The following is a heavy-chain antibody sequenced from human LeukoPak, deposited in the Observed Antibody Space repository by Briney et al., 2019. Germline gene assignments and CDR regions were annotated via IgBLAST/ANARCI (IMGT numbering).Heavy chain of an antibody. CDR3: AKSPKSPAISMVRGVSSYNYYMDV. Sequence: GGSLRLSCAASGFTFSSYGMHWVRQAPGKGLEWVAVISYDGSNKYYADSVKGRFTISRDNSKNTLYLQMNSLRVEDTAFYYCAKSPKSPAISMVRGVSSYNYYMDVWGKGTTVTISS. CDR2: ISYDGSNK. V-gene: IGHV3-30*18. D-gene: IGHD3-10*01. J-gene: IGHJ6*03. CDR1: GFTFSSYG.